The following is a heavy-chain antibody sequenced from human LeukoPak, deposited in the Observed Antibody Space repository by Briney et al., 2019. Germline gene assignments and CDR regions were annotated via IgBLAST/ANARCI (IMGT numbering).Heavy chain of an antibody. CDR3: ANMVRGVITYFDY. J-gene: IGHJ4*02. D-gene: IGHD3-10*01. Sequence: GGSLRLSCAASGFTFSSYAMSWVRQAPGKGLEWVSTISGSGGNTYYADSVKGRFTISRDNSKNTLYLQMNSLRAEDTAVCYCANMVRGVITYFDYWGQGTLVTVSS. V-gene: IGHV3-23*01. CDR2: ISGSGGNT. CDR1: GFTFSSYA.